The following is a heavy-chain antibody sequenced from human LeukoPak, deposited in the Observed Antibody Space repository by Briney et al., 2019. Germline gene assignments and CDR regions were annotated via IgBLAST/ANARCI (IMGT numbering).Heavy chain of an antibody. J-gene: IGHJ6*02. CDR2: IYYSGST. D-gene: IGHD3-10*01. Sequence: PSETLSLTCTVSGGSISSGGYYWSWIRQHPGKGLEWIGYIYYSGSTYYNPSLKSRVTISVDTSKNQFSLKLSSVTAADTAVYYCARAPGYGSGSYGHLEIHEFDGMDVWGQGTTVTVSS. CDR1: GGSISSGGYY. CDR3: ARAPGYGSGSYGHLEIHEFDGMDV. V-gene: IGHV4-31*03.